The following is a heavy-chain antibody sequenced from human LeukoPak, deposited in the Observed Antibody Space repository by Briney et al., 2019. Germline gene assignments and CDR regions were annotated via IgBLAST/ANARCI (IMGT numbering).Heavy chain of an antibody. D-gene: IGHD3-22*01. CDR2: MNPNSGNT. CDR1: GYTFTSYD. Sequence: ASVKVLCKASGYTFTSYDINWVRQATGQGLEWMGWMNPNSGNTGYAQKFQGRVTMTRNTSISTAYMELSSLRSEDTAVYYCARRYDSSGYYVYWGQGTLVTVSS. V-gene: IGHV1-8*01. CDR3: ARRYDSSGYYVY. J-gene: IGHJ4*02.